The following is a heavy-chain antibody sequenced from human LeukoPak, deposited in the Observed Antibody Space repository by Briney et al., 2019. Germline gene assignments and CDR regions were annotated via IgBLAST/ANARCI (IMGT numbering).Heavy chain of an antibody. CDR1: GGTFSSYA. D-gene: IGHD4-17*01. CDR2: IIPIFGTA. J-gene: IGHJ5*02. CDR3: ARWATVTTSWFDP. V-gene: IGHV1-69*13. Sequence: SVKVSCKASGGTFSSYAISWVRQAPGQGLEWMGGIIPIFGTANYAQKFQGRVTITADESTSTAYMELSSLRSEDAAVYYCARWATVTTSWFDPWGQGTLVTVSS.